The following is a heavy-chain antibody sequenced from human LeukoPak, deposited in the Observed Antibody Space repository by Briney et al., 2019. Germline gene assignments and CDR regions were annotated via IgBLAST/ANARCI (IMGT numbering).Heavy chain of an antibody. CDR3: ARVSGYYYYYYMDV. V-gene: IGHV4-30-2*01. CDR2: IYHSGST. J-gene: IGHJ6*03. D-gene: IGHD1-26*01. Sequence: PSETLSLTCTVSGGSISSGGYYWSWIRQPPGKGLEWIGYIYHSGSTYYNPSLKSRVTISVDRSKNQLSLKLSSVTAADTAVYYCARVSGYYYYYYMDVWGKGTTVTVSS. CDR1: GGSISSGGYY.